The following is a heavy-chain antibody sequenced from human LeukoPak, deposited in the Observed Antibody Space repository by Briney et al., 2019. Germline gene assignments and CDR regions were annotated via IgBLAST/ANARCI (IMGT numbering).Heavy chain of an antibody. J-gene: IGHJ5*02. V-gene: IGHV4-34*01. D-gene: IGHD4-17*01. CDR2: INHSGST. CDR3: ARGTTVTDNWFDP. Sequence: PSETLSLTCAVYGGSFSDSYWSWIRQPPGKGLEWIGEINHSGSTNYNPSLKSRVTISVDTSKNQFSLKLSSVTAADTAVYYCARGTTVTDNWFDPWGQGTLVTVSS. CDR1: GGSFSDSY.